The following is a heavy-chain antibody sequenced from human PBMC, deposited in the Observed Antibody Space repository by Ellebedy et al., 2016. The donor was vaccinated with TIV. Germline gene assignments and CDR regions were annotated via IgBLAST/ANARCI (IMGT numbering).Heavy chain of an antibody. Sequence: SVKVSCXASGGTFGSYAINWVRQAPGQGLEWMGRIIPILDSTNYAQRFQGRVTITADISTNTVFMDLSSLRSEDTAVYYCARDSLLETSVAAGGWGQGTLVIVSS. D-gene: IGHD1-1*01. CDR3: ARDSLLETSVAAGG. J-gene: IGHJ4*02. CDR2: IIPILDST. CDR1: GGTFGSYA. V-gene: IGHV1-69*04.